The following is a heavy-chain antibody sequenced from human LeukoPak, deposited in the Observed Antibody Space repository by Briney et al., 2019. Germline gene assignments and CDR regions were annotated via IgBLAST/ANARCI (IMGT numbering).Heavy chain of an antibody. CDR3: ARLSTVTTKVAPVSRPYGMDV. CDR2: IYYSGST. J-gene: IGHJ6*02. V-gene: IGHV4-59*08. CDR1: GGSISSYY. Sequence: SETLSLTCTVSGGSISSYYWSWIRQPPGKGLEWIGYIYYSGSTNYNPSLKSRVTISVDTSKNQFSLKLSSVTAADTAVYYCARLSTVTTKVAPVSRPYGMDVWGQGTTVTVSS. D-gene: IGHD4-17*01.